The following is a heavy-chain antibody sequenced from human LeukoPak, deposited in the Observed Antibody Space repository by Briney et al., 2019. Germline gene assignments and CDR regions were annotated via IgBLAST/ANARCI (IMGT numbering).Heavy chain of an antibody. J-gene: IGHJ6*02. V-gene: IGHV4-31*03. Sequence: SETLSLTCTVSGGSISSGGYYWSWLRQHPGKGLEWIGYIYYSGSTYYNPSLKSRVTISVDTSKNQFSLKLSSVTAADTAVYYCARDRRYCSSTSCPDHGMDVWGQGTTVTVSS. CDR3: ARDRRYCSSTSCPDHGMDV. CDR1: GGSISSGGYY. CDR2: IYYSGST. D-gene: IGHD2-2*01.